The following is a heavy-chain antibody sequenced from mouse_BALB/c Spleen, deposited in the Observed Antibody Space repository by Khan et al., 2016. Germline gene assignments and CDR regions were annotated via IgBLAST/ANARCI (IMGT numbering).Heavy chain of an antibody. Sequence: EVELVESGGGLVKPGGSLKFSCAASGFTFSSYAMSWVRQTPEKRLEWVASISSGGSSFYPDILQERFTISRDNARNILYLQMSSLRSEDTAMYYCATKVYSFDYLGQGTTLTVSS. V-gene: IGHV5-6-5*01. CDR2: ISSGGSS. CDR1: GFTFSSYA. CDR3: ATKVYSFDY. J-gene: IGHJ2*01.